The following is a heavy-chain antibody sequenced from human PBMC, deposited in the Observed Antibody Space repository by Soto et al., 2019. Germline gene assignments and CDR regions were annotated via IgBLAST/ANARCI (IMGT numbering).Heavy chain of an antibody. Sequence: PSETLSLTCTVSGGSVSSGDYFWSWIRQPPGKGLEGIGYIDDSGRSYYNPSLKSRVTMSVDTSTHQFSLKLSYVTAAETAMYYCAREKGYISAPTNFDSCGQGTLVTVSS. D-gene: IGHD5-12*01. V-gene: IGHV4-30-4*01. J-gene: IGHJ4*02. CDR3: AREKGYISAPTNFDS. CDR2: IDDSGRS. CDR1: GGSVSSGDYF.